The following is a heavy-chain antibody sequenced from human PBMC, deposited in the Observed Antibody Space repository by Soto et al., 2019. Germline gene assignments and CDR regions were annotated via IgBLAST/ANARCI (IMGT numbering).Heavy chain of an antibody. D-gene: IGHD2-2*01. CDR3: AKGRGYCSSTSCYVGSDF. Sequence: EVQLLESGGGLVQPGGSLRLSCAASGFTFSSYAMSWVRQAPGKGLEWVSAISGSGGSTYYADSVKGRFTISRDNSKNALGLQMNSLRAEDTAGYYCAKGRGYCSSTSCYVGSDFWGQGTLVTVAS. V-gene: IGHV3-23*01. CDR1: GFTFSSYA. J-gene: IGHJ4*02. CDR2: ISGSGGST.